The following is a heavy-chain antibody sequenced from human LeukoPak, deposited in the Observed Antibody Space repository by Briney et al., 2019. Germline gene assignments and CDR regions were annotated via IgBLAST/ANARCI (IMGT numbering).Heavy chain of an antibody. D-gene: IGHD1-26*01. CDR1: GYSFTSYW. Sequence: GESLKISCKGSGYSFTSYWIVWVRQMPGKGLEWMGIIYPRGSVTRYSPSFQGQVTISANKSISTAYLQWSSLKASDTAMYYCARLRESYPNDAFDIWGQGTMVTASS. CDR2: IYPRGSVT. CDR3: ARLRESYPNDAFDI. V-gene: IGHV5-51*01. J-gene: IGHJ3*02.